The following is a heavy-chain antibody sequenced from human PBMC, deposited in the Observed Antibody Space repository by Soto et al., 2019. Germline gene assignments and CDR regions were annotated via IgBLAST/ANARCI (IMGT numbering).Heavy chain of an antibody. CDR2: INQGGSET. J-gene: IGHJ4*02. D-gene: IGHD7-27*01. CDR1: GFTFSIYW. CDR3: ARADWGSLDQ. Sequence: GGSLRLSCAASGFTFSIYWMSWVRQAPGKGLGSVANINQGGSETYSVDSVKGRFTISRDNAKNSLYLQMNSLRVEDTAVYFCARADWGSLDQWGQGTLVTVSS. V-gene: IGHV3-7*03.